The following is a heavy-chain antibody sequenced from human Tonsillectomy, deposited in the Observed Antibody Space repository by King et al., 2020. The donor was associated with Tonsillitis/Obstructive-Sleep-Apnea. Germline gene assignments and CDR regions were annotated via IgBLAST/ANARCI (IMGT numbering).Heavy chain of an antibody. Sequence: VQLQQWGAGLLKPSETLSLTCAVYGGSFSGYYWSWIRPPPGKGLEWIGEIDHSGSANYNPSLQSRVTISLDTSKSQFSLKLSSVTAADTAVYYCARVLVDFGSSSDAFDIWGQGTMVSVSS. CDR1: GGSFSGYY. CDR3: ARVLVDFGSSSDAFDI. CDR2: IDHSGSA. J-gene: IGHJ3*02. V-gene: IGHV4-34*01. D-gene: IGHD6-6*01.